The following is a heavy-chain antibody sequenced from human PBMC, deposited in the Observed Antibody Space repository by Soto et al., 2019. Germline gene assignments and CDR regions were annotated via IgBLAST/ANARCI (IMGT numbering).Heavy chain of an antibody. V-gene: IGHV2-5*01. CDR3: AHIKVYSIAGNLYSNDSLDV. D-gene: IGHD4-4*01. CDR1: GFSLNSRREG. CDR2: ISWNDDR. Sequence: QITLKESGPTLVKPTETLTLTCTFSGFSLNSRREGVGWVRQPPGKALAGLALISWNDDRLYKPSLKSSMTITKDTSKSQEVLTITNMDQVDTAKYYCAHIKVYSIAGNLYSNDSLDVWGQGTMVVVSS. J-gene: IGHJ3*01.